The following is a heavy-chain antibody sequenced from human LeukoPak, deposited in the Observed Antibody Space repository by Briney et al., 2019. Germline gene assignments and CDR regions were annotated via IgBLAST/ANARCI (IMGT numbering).Heavy chain of an antibody. CDR3: ARIWSSGYPFDY. Sequence: SETLSLTCAVYGGSFSGYYWSWIRQPPGKGLEWIGEIDHSGSTYYNPSLKSRVTISVDTSKNQVSLKLTSVTAADTAVYYCARIWSSGYPFDYWGQGTLVTVSS. D-gene: IGHD3-22*01. J-gene: IGHJ4*02. CDR2: IDHSGST. V-gene: IGHV4-34*01. CDR1: GGSFSGYY.